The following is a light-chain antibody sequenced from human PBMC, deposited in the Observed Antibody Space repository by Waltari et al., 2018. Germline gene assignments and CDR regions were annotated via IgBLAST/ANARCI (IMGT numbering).Light chain of an antibody. CDR1: GSDVGGYNY. Sequence: QSALTQPASVSGSPGQSITISCTGTGSDVGGYNYVSWYQQHPGKAPKLMIYDVINRPSGVSHRFSDSKSGNTASLTISGLQADDEADYYCSSYTGSITLVFGSGTKVTVL. J-gene: IGLJ1*01. CDR3: SSYTGSITLV. CDR2: DVI. V-gene: IGLV2-14*03.